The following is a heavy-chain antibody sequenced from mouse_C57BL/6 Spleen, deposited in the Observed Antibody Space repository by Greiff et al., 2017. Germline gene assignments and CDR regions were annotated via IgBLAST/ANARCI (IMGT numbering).Heavy chain of an antibody. V-gene: IGHV1-50*01. CDR2: IDPSDSYT. J-gene: IGHJ3*01. Sequence: QVHVKQPGAELVKPGASVKLSCKASGYTFTSYWMQWVKQRPGQGLEWIGEIDPSDSYTNYNQKFKGKATLTVDTSSSTAYMQLSSLTSEDSAVYYCARYGTTVAYWGQGTLVTVSA. CDR3: ARYGTTVAY. CDR1: GYTFTSYW. D-gene: IGHD1-1*02.